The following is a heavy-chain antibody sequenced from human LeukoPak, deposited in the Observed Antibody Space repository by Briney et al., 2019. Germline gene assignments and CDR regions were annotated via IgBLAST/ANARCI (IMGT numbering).Heavy chain of an antibody. CDR2: INPNSGGT. D-gene: IGHD6-19*01. J-gene: IGHJ4*02. CDR1: GYTFTGYY. V-gene: IGHV1-2*02. Sequence: GASVKVSCKASGYTFTGYYMHWVRQAPGQGLEWMGWINPNSGGTNYAQKFQGRVTMTRDTSISTAYMELSRLRSDDTAVYYCARVDSSGWHGPAPYYFDYWGQGTLVTVSS. CDR3: ARVDSSGWHGPAPYYFDY.